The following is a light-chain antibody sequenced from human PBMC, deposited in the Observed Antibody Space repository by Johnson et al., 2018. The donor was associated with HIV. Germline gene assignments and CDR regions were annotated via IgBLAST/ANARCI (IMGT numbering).Light chain of an antibody. CDR3: GTWDSSLSAYV. V-gene: IGLV1-51*02. Sequence: QSVLTQPPSVSAAPGQKVTISCSGSSSNIGNNYVSWYQQLPGTAPKLLIYENNKRPSGIPDRFSGSRSGPSATLTITGLPTGDEADYYCGTWDSSLSAYVFGTGTKVTVL. CDR1: SSNIGNNY. CDR2: ENN. J-gene: IGLJ1*01.